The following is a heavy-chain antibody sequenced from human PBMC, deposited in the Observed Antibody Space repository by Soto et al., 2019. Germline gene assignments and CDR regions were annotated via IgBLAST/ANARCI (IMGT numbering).Heavy chain of an antibody. V-gene: IGHV1-69*04. Sequence: SVKVSCKASGGTFSSYTISWVRQAPGQGLEWMGRIIPILGIANYAQKFQGRVTITADKSTSTAYMELSSLRSEDTAVYYCAREPRRDGYSLDYWGQGTLVTVSS. J-gene: IGHJ4*02. CDR3: AREPRRDGYSLDY. CDR1: GGTFSSYT. CDR2: IIPILGIA. D-gene: IGHD4-4*01.